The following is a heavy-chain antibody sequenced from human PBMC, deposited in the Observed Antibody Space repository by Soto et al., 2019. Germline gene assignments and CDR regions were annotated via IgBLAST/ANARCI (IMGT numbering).Heavy chain of an antibody. V-gene: IGHV4-30-4*01. CDR3: ASRNYDFWSGYSYGMDV. D-gene: IGHD3-3*01. Sequence: SETLSLTCTVSGGSISSGDYYWSWIRQPPGKGLEWIGYIYYSGSTYYNPSLKSRVTISVDTSKNQFSLKLSSVTAADTAVYYCASRNYDFWSGYSYGMDVWGQGTTVTVSS. J-gene: IGHJ6*02. CDR2: IYYSGST. CDR1: GGSISSGDYY.